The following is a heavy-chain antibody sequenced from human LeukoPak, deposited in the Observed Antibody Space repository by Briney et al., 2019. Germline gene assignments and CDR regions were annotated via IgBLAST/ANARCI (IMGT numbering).Heavy chain of an antibody. V-gene: IGHV3-30-3*01. J-gene: IGHJ4*02. CDR1: GFTFSSYA. CDR3: ARGENYGAPSDY. D-gene: IGHD4-17*01. Sequence: GGSLRLSCAASGFTFSSYAMHWVRKAPGKGLEWVAVISYDGSNKYYADSVKGRFTISRDNSKNTLYLQMNSLRAEDTAVYYCARGENYGAPSDYWGQGTLVTVSS. CDR2: ISYDGSNK.